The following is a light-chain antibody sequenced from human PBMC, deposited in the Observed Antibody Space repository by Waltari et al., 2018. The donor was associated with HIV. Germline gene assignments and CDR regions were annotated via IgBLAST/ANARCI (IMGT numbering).Light chain of an antibody. CDR1: SSTIAAGYD. CDR3: QSYDSSLSGSV. Sequence: QSVLTQPPSVSGAPGQRVTISCTGSSSTIAAGYDVHPYQQLPGTAPKLLIYGNSNRPSGVPDRFSGSKSGTSASLAITGLQAEDEADYYCQSYDSSLSGSVFGGGTKLTVL. J-gene: IGLJ2*01. CDR2: GNS. V-gene: IGLV1-40*01.